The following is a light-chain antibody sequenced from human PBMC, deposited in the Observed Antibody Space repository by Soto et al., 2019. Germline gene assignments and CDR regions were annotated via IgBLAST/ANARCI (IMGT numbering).Light chain of an antibody. V-gene: IGKV3-20*01. J-gene: IGKJ4*01. Sequence: EIVLTQSPGTLSLSPGERVTLSCRASQSVGNNYLAWYKQKPGQAPRLLIYDASSRATGIPDRFRGSGSGTDFTLTISRLEPEDFAVYYCQQYGSTPLTFGGGTKVEIK. CDR2: DAS. CDR1: QSVGNNY. CDR3: QQYGSTPLT.